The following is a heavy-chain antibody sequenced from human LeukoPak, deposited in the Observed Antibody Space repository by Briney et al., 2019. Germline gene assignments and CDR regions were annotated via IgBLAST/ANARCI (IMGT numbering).Heavy chain of an antibody. CDR3: ARHNGGGVGSYVAPGPPDYFDY. V-gene: IGHV4-39*01. D-gene: IGHD1-26*01. Sequence: SETLSLTCTVSGDITHYWGWIRQPPGKGLECIGSIYFSGSAYYNPSLRSRVTISLDTSSKQLSLKLNSVTAADTAVYYCARHNGGGVGSYVAPGPPDYFDYWGQGTLVTVSS. J-gene: IGHJ4*02. CDR2: IYFSGSA. CDR1: GDITHY.